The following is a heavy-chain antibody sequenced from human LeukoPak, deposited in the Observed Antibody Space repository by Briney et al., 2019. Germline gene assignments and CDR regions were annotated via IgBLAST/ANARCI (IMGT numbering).Heavy chain of an antibody. D-gene: IGHD2-2*01. CDR1: GFTFSSYA. J-gene: IGHJ3*02. Sequence: GGSLRLSCAASGFTFSSYAMSWVRQAPGKGLEWVSAISGSGGSTYYADSVKGRFTISRDNSKNTLYLQMNSLRAEDTAVYYCAKALVVPAAIDFDAFDIWGQGTMVTVSS. CDR2: ISGSGGST. CDR3: AKALVVPAAIDFDAFDI. V-gene: IGHV3-23*01.